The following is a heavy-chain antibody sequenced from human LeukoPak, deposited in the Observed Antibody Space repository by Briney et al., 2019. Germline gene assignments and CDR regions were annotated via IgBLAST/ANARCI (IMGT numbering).Heavy chain of an antibody. CDR3: ARDPKTYYYDSSDYSNWFDP. CDR1: GGSISSSLYY. D-gene: IGHD3-22*01. V-gene: IGHV4-39*07. J-gene: IGHJ5*02. CDR2: IYYSGAT. Sequence: PSETLSLTCTVSGGSISSSLYYWDWIRQPPGKGLEWIGSIYYSGATYYNPSLKSRVTISVDTSKNQFSLKLSSVTAADTAVYYCARDPKTYYYDSSDYSNWFDPWGQGTLVTVSS.